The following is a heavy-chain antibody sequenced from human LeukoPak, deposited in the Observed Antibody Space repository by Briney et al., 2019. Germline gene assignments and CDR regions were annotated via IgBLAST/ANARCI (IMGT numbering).Heavy chain of an antibody. J-gene: IGHJ4*02. CDR2: IYSDGNTT. V-gene: IGHV3-74*01. CDR1: GFTFSSYW. Sequence: TGGSLRLSCAASGFTFSSYWMHWVRQAPGKGLVWVSRIYSDGNTTNYADSVKGRFTISRDNAKNTLYLQMNSLRAEDTAVYHCARDQGSTSRGIDYWGQGTLVTVSS. D-gene: IGHD2-2*01. CDR3: ARDQGSTSRGIDY.